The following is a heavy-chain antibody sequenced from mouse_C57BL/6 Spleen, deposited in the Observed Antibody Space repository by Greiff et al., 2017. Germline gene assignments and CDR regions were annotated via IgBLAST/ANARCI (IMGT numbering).Heavy chain of an antibody. J-gene: IGHJ3*01. CDR3: ARHGSSPFAY. V-gene: IGHV1-7*01. CDR2: IITSSGYT. CDR1: GYTFTSYW. D-gene: IGHD1-1*01. Sequence: VQLQQSGAELAKPGASVKLSCKASGYTFTSYWMHWVKQRPGQGLEWIGYIITSSGYTKYNQKFKAKATLTADKSSSTAYMQLSSLTYEDSAVYYCARHGSSPFAYWGQGTLVTVSA.